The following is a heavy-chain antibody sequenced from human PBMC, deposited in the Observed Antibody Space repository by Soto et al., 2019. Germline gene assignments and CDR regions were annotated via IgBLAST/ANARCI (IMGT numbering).Heavy chain of an antibody. CDR1: GYTFTSYY. V-gene: IGHV1-46*01. Sequence: QVQLVQSGAEVKKPGASVKVSCKASGYTFTSYYMHWVRQAPGQGLEWMGIINPSGGSTSYAQKFQGRVTMTRDTSMSTVYMELSSLRSEDTAVYYCARSIIVVVTATRFPLDYWGQGTLVTVSS. CDR2: INPSGGST. CDR3: ARSIIVVVTATRFPLDY. D-gene: IGHD2-21*02. J-gene: IGHJ4*02.